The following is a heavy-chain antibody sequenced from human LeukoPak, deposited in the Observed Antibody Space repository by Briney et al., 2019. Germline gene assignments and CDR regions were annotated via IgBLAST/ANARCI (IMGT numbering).Heavy chain of an antibody. CDR1: GFTFSSYA. V-gene: IGHV3-23*01. D-gene: IGHD5-12*01. CDR3: AKDRGYSGYPWGYFDY. CDR2: ISGSGGST. Sequence: GGSLRLSCAASGFTFSSYAMSWVRQAPGKGLEWVSAISGSGGSTYYADSVKGRFTISRDNSKNMLYLQMNSLRAEDTAVYYCAKDRGYSGYPWGYFDYWGQGTLVTVSS. J-gene: IGHJ4*02.